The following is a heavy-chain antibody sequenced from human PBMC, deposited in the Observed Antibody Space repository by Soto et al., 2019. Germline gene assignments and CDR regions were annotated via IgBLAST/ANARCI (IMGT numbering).Heavy chain of an antibody. D-gene: IGHD6-19*01. J-gene: IGHJ5*01. CDR2: ISSYNGNT. Sequence: ASVKVSCKASGYTFTTYGISWVRQAPGQGLEWMGWISSYNGNTNYAQKLQGRVTMTTDTSTSTAYMELRSLRSDDTAVYYCARDLRDSEWLVRDISIVSWRDGIPITVSS. CDR1: GYTFTTYG. CDR3: ARDLRDSEWLVRDISIVS. V-gene: IGHV1-18*01.